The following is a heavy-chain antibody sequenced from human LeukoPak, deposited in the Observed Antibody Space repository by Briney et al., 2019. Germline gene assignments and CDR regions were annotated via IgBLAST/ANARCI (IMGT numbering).Heavy chain of an antibody. CDR2: IYYSGST. CDR1: GGSISSYY. J-gene: IGHJ4*02. Sequence: PSETLSLTCTVSGGSISSYYWSWIRQPPGKGLEWIGYIYYSGSTNYNPSLKSRVTISVDTSKNQFSLKLSSVTAADTAVYYCARSHSGSYLPHFDYWGQGTLVTVSS. D-gene: IGHD1-26*01. V-gene: IGHV4-59*08. CDR3: ARSHSGSYLPHFDY.